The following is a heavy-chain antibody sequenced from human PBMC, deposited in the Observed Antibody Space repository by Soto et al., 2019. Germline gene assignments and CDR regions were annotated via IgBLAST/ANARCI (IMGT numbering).Heavy chain of an antibody. V-gene: IGHV4-31*03. CDR2: IYYSGST. Sequence: SETLSLTCTVSGGSISSGGYYWSWIRQHPGKGLEWIGYIYYSGSTYYNPSLKSRVTISVDTSKNQFSLKLSSVTAADTAVYYCARLAAPADAFDIWGQGTMVTVSS. CDR1: GGSISSGGYY. D-gene: IGHD6-6*01. J-gene: IGHJ3*02. CDR3: ARLAAPADAFDI.